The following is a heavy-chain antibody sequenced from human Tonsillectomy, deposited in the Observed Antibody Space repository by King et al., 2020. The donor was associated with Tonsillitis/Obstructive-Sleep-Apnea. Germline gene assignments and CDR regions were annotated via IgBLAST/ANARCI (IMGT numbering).Heavy chain of an antibody. CDR2: IDWDDDK. D-gene: IGHD6-13*01. CDR1: GFSLSTSGLC. V-gene: IGHV2-70*11. Sequence: TLQESGPALVKPPQTLTLTCTFSGFSLSTSGLCVSWIRQPPGKALEWLARIDWDDDKYYSTSLKTSLTISKDTSKNQVVLTMTNMDPVDTATYYCARIESSSWYLDYWGQGTLVTVSS. J-gene: IGHJ4*02. CDR3: ARIESSSWYLDY.